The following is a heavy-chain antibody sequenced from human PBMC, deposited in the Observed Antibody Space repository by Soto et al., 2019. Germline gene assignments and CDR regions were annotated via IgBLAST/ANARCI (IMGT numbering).Heavy chain of an antibody. Sequence: EVQLVESGGGLAQPGGSLSLSCAASGFALSSYWIHWVRQAPGKGLVWVSSINRDGSTINNDDSGRGRYTISRANAKNTLSLQMNRLRAEDTAVYYCARVADCTYSSNCNGRAAFDMWGQGTMVTVSS. CDR2: INRDGSTI. CDR1: GFALSSYW. V-gene: IGHV3-74*01. D-gene: IGHD6-13*01. CDR3: ARVADCTYSSNCNGRAAFDM. J-gene: IGHJ3*02.